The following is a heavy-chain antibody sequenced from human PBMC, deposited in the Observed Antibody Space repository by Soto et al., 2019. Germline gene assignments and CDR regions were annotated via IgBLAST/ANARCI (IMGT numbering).Heavy chain of an antibody. CDR3: AFHMTTWFRDYFQY. CDR2: IKSKTDGGTI. J-gene: IGHJ1*01. CDR1: GFTFSDAW. D-gene: IGHD3-10*01. Sequence: GGSLRLSCVASGFTFSDAWMSWVRQAPGKGLEWVGRIKSKTDGGTIDYAAPVKGRFTISRHDSRNRLYLEINSLKTEDTAVYYCAFHMTTWFRDYFQYWCQGTLVTVS. V-gene: IGHV3-15*01.